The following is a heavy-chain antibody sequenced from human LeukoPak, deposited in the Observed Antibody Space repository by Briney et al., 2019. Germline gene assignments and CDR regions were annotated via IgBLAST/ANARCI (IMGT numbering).Heavy chain of an antibody. CDR2: IHRGGNT. D-gene: IGHD3-10*01. Sequence: PSETLSLTCGVYNGSFSGYYWTWIRQPPGKGLEWIGEIHRGGNTNYNPSLRSRVTISVDWSNNHVYLTLNSVTAADTAVYYCAASLWFGINPEYWGQGSLVTVSS. J-gene: IGHJ4*02. CDR3: AASLWFGINPEY. V-gene: IGHV4-34*01. CDR1: NGSFSGYY.